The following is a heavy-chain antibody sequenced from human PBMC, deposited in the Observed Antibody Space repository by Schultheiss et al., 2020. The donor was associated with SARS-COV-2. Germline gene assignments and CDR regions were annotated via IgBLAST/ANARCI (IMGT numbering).Heavy chain of an antibody. D-gene: IGHD1-26*01. CDR2: IYYSGST. CDR3: ARGAFPIEWELQENWFDP. Sequence: SETLSLTCAVYGGSFSGYYWSWIRQPPGKGLEWIGSIYYSGSTNYNPSLKSRVTMSVDTSKNQFSLKLNSVTPEDTAVYYCARGAFPIEWELQENWFDPWGQGTLVTVSS. V-gene: IGHV4-34*01. J-gene: IGHJ5*02. CDR1: GGSFSGYY.